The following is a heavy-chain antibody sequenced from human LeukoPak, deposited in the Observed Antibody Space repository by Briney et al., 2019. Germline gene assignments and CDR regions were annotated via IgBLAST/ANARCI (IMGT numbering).Heavy chain of an antibody. CDR2: IFYSGST. V-gene: IGHV4-59*01. D-gene: IGHD1-26*01. J-gene: IGHJ4*02. Sequence: SETLSLTCTVSGASISSYYWSWIRQPPGKGLEWIGYIFYSGSTNYHPSLKSRVTISVDTSKNQFSLRLSSVTAADTAVYYCASQMVGSYYFDYWGQGTLVTVSS. CDR1: GASISSYY. CDR3: ASQMVGSYYFDY.